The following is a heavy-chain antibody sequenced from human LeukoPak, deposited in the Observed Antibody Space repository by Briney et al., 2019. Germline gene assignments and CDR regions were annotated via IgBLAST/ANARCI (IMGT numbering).Heavy chain of an antibody. CDR2: IYYSGST. J-gene: IGHJ6*03. CDR1: GGSISSYY. V-gene: IGHV4-59*01. CDR3: ASAVGNYYYYYMDV. Sequence: SETLSLTCTVSGGSISSYYWSWIRQPPGKGLEWIGYIYYSGSTNYNPSLKSRVTISVDTSKNQFSLKLSSVTAADTAVYYCASAVGNYYYYYMDVWSKGTTVTISS. D-gene: IGHD3-10*01.